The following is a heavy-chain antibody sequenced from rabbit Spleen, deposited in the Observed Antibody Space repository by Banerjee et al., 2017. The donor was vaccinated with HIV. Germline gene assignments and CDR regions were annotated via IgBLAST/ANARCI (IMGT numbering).Heavy chain of an antibody. CDR2: IDTGSSGST. CDR1: GVSFSSSSY. Sequence: QSLEESGGDLVKPGASLTLTCTASGVSFSSSSYMCWVRQAPGKGLEWIACIDTGSSGSTYSAIWTKGRFTVSKTSSTTVTLQMTSLTAADTATYFCARDTGTSFSTYGMDLWGPGTLVTVS. CDR3: ARDTGTSFSTYGMDL. D-gene: IGHD7-1*01. V-gene: IGHV1S40*01. J-gene: IGHJ6*01.